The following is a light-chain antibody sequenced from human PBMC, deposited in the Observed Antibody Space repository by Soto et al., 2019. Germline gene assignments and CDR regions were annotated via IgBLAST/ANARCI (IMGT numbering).Light chain of an antibody. Sequence: DIQMTQSPSTLSASVGDRVTITCRASQSISSWLAWYQQKPGKAPKLLIYKASSLESGVPSRFIGSGSGTESTLTISSQQSDDFATYYCQQYNSYPLTCGGGTKVEIK. J-gene: IGKJ4*01. V-gene: IGKV1-5*03. CDR1: QSISSW. CDR3: QQYNSYPLT. CDR2: KAS.